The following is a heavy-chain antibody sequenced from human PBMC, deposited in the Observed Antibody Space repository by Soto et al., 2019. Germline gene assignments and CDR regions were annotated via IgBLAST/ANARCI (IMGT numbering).Heavy chain of an antibody. J-gene: IGHJ3*02. D-gene: IGHD2-15*01. CDR3: ARVRYCSGGSCLAAFDI. Sequence: QVQLVESGGGVVQPGRSLRLSCAASGFTFSSYGMHWVRQAPGKGLEWVAVIWYDGSNKYYADSVKGRFTISRDNSKNTLYLQMNSLRAEDTAVYYCARVRYCSGGSCLAAFDIWGQGTMVTVSS. V-gene: IGHV3-33*01. CDR1: GFTFSSYG. CDR2: IWYDGSNK.